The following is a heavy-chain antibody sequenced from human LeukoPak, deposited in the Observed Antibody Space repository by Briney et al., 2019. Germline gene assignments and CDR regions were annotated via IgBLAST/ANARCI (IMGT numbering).Heavy chain of an antibody. J-gene: IGHJ4*02. Sequence: SETLSLTCTVPGGSISSYYWSWLRQPPGKGLEWIGYIYYSGSTNYNPSLKSRATISVDTSKTQFSLKLSSVTAADTAVYYCARRRYYYDSSGREFDYWGQGTLVTVSS. V-gene: IGHV4-59*01. CDR3: ARRRYYYDSSGREFDY. D-gene: IGHD3-22*01. CDR1: GGSISSYY. CDR2: IYYSGST.